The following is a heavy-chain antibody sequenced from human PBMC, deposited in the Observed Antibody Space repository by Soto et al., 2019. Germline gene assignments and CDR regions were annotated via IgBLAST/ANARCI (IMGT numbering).Heavy chain of an antibody. CDR3: ARDSVIAARAFVI. CDR2: IHYTGST. D-gene: IGHD6-6*01. CDR1: SGSISRGGYH. V-gene: IGHV4-31*03. J-gene: IGHJ3*02. Sequence: SETLSLTCTVSSGSISRGGYHWSWIRQHPGNALELIGYIHYTGSTYYNPSLKTRLTISVDTSNNQFSLRLSSVTAADTAVYYCARDSVIAARAFVIRGRGTMVTV.